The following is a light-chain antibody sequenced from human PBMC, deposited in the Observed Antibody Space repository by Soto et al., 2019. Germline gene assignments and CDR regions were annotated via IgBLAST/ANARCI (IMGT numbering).Light chain of an antibody. CDR2: DAS. CDR1: QGIRHD. V-gene: IGKV1-17*01. Sequence: DIQMTQSPSTLSASVGDRVTITCRASQGIRHDLGWYQQKPGKAPKRLIFDASSLQSGVPSRFSGGGSGTEFTLSISSLQPDDFATYYCQLYDGHSVFTFGGGTKVDIK. CDR3: QLYDGHSVFT. J-gene: IGKJ4*01.